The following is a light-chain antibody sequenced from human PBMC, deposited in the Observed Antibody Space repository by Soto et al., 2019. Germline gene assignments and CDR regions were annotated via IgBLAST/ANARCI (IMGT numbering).Light chain of an antibody. CDR1: QTITNW. Sequence: DIQMTQSPSILSASVGDRVTITCRSSQTITNWLAWYQQKPGKAPRLLIYDASSLESWVPSRFSGSGSGTDFTLTISSLEPEDFAVYFCQQRSNWPPSITFGQGTRLEIK. CDR2: DAS. CDR3: QQRSNWPPSIT. V-gene: IGKV1-5*01. J-gene: IGKJ5*01.